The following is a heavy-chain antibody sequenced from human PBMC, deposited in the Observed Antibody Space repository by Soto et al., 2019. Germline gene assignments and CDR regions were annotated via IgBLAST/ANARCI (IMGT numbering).Heavy chain of an antibody. V-gene: IGHV4-30-4*08. Sequence: TMDLTSTVSGGSMSRGEYYGSWIRQPPGKGLEWIGYIFYSGSTYYNPSLKSRVTISVDTSKNQFSLKLSSVTAADTAVYYCARAPYYYDSSGYSFDYWGQGTLVTVSS. CDR2: IFYSGST. J-gene: IGHJ4*02. CDR1: GGSMSRGEYY. D-gene: IGHD3-22*01. CDR3: ARAPYYYDSSGYSFDY.